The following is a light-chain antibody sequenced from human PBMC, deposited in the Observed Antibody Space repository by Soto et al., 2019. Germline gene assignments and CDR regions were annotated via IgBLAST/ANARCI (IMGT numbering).Light chain of an antibody. CDR2: AAS. V-gene: IGKV1-39*01. CDR1: QSISIF. Sequence: DSQMTQSPYSLSASVGDIVTITCRASQSISIFLNWYQQKPGQAPKLLIYAASSLQSGVPSRFSGSGSGTDFTLTISSLQPEDFATYYCQQSYSTPYTFGQGTKLEIK. J-gene: IGKJ2*01. CDR3: QQSYSTPYT.